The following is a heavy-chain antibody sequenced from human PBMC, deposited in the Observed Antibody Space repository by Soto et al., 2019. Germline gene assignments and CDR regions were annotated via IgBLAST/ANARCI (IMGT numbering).Heavy chain of an antibody. J-gene: IGHJ4*02. V-gene: IGHV4-59*01. CDR2: IHYSGTT. Sequence: PSWTLSLTCTVAGTSISSYYWSWIRQPPGKGLEWIANIHYSGTTNYNPSLASRVTLSVDTSKNQFSLKMTSVTAADRAMYFFARYNSYAIDYWGRGTLVTGSS. CDR1: GTSISSYY. D-gene: IGHD2-8*01. CDR3: ARYNSYAIDY.